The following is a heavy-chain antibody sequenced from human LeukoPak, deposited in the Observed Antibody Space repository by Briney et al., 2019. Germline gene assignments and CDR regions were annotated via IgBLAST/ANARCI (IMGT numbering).Heavy chain of an antibody. V-gene: IGHV4-59*12. CDR3: ATLTTPGWFNP. Sequence: SETLSLTCTVSGGSISSYYWSWIRQPPGKGLEWIGNIYYSGSAYYNPSLKSRVTISVDTSKNQFSLKLSSVTAADTAVYYCATLTTPGWFNPWGQGTLVTVSS. D-gene: IGHD1-1*01. CDR1: GGSISSYY. J-gene: IGHJ5*02. CDR2: IYYSGSA.